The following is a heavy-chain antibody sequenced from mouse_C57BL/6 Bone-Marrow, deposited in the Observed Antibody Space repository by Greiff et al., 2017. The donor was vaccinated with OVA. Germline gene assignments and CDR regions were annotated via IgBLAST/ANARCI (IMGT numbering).Heavy chain of an antibody. V-gene: IGHV2-9-1*01. CDR1: GFSLTSYA. CDR2: IWTGGGT. Sequence: VKLVESGPGLVAPSQSLSITCTVSGFSLTSYAISWVRQPPGKGLEWLGVIWTGGGTNYNSAPKSRLSISQDNSKSQVFLKMNILQTDDTARYCCARNRGYYYGSNWYFDVWGTGTTVTVSS. CDR3: ARNRGYYYGSNWYFDV. D-gene: IGHD1-1*01. J-gene: IGHJ1*03.